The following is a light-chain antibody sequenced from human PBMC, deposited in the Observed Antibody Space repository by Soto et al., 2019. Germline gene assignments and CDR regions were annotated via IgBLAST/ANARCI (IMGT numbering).Light chain of an antibody. CDR1: QSVSSTL. J-gene: IGKJ1*01. Sequence: EIVLTQSPATLSLSPGEGATLSCRASQSVSSTLLTWYQQKPGQAPRLLIYGVSSRATGIPDRFSGSGSGTDFTLTISRVEPEDFAVYFCQHYGDSSWTFGQGSRVEIK. CDR2: GVS. CDR3: QHYGDSSWT. V-gene: IGKV3-20*01.